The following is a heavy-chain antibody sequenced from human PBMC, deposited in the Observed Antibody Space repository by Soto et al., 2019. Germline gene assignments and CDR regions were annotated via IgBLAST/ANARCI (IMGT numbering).Heavy chain of an antibody. J-gene: IGHJ4*02. CDR1: GYTFTSYD. V-gene: IGHV1-8*01. CDR3: ARAPHYDILTGYYGFDY. Sequence: ASVKVSCKASGYTFTSYDINWVRQATGQGLEWMGWMNPNSGNTGYAQKFQGRVTMARNTSISTAYMELSSLRSEDTAVYYCARAPHYDILTGYYGFDYWGQGTLVTVSS. CDR2: MNPNSGNT. D-gene: IGHD3-9*01.